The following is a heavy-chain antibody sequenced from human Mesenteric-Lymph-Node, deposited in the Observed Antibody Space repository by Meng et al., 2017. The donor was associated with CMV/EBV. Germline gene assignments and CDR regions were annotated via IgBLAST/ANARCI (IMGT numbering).Heavy chain of an antibody. Sequence: ETLSLTCTVSGGSISSSSYYWGWIRQPPGKGLEWVSVIYSDGYTYYADSVKGRFTISRDNSRDTLYLQMNSLRAEDTAVYYCAREGFCSSTTCSSYYYYGMDVWGQGTTVTVSS. CDR2: IYSDGYT. D-gene: IGHD2-2*01. CDR3: AREGFCSSTTCSSYYYYGMDV. J-gene: IGHJ6*02. V-gene: IGHV3-53*01. CDR1: GGSISSSSYY.